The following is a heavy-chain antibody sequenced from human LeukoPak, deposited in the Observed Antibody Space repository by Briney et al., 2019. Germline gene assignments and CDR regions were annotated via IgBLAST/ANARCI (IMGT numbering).Heavy chain of an antibody. V-gene: IGHV3-21*01. CDR1: GFTFSSYT. CDR3: ARESGGSGSYYTEAYYFDY. J-gene: IGHJ4*02. CDR2: ISTSSIYI. D-gene: IGHD3-10*01. Sequence: GGSLRLSCAASGFTFSSYTMNWVRQAPGKGLEWVSSISTSSIYIYYADSVKGRFTISRDNAKNSLYLQMNSLRAEDTAVYYCARESGGSGSYYTEAYYFDYWGQGTLVTVSS.